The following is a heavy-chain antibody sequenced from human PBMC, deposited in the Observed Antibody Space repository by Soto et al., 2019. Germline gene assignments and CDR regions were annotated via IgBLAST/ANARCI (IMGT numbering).Heavy chain of an antibody. CDR1: GGSFSGYH. CDR3: ARRAGYGSGWVYFDY. Sequence: PSETLSLTCAVYGGSFSGYHWSWIRQPPGKGLEWIGEFNHSGSTKYSPSLKSRVMISADSSKNQFSLRLSSVTAADTAVYYCARRAGYGSGWVYFDYWGQGTLVTVSS. J-gene: IGHJ4*02. V-gene: IGHV4-34*01. CDR2: FNHSGST. D-gene: IGHD6-19*01.